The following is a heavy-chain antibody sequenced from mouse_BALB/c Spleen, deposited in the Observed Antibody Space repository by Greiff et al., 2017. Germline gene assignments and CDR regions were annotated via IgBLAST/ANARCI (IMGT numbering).Heavy chain of an antibody. J-gene: IGHJ4*01. Sequence: QVQLKESGPGLVAPSQSLSITCTVSGFSLTSYGVHWVRQPPGKGLEWLGVIWAGGSTNYNSALMSRLSISKDNSKSQVFLKMNSLQTDDTAMYYCARGLLLRFYAMDYWGQGTSVTVSS. CDR1: GFSLTSYG. V-gene: IGHV2-9*02. D-gene: IGHD1-1*01. CDR3: ARGLLLRFYAMDY. CDR2: IWAGGST.